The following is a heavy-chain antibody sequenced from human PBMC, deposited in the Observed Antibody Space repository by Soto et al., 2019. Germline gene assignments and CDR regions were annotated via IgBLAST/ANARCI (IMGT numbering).Heavy chain of an antibody. V-gene: IGHV4-61*01. J-gene: IGHJ4*02. D-gene: IGHD7-27*01. Sequence: QMQLQESGPGLVKPSETLSLACTVSGGSVSSPKYFWSWIRQPPGKGLEWVAYIYKNGKTNYNPSLKSRATISVDTAKNQCSLKLTSVTGADSAVYFCARTVMPVGNLPAFDHWGQGVLVTVSS. CDR1: GGSVSSPKYF. CDR2: IYKNGKT. CDR3: ARTVMPVGNLPAFDH.